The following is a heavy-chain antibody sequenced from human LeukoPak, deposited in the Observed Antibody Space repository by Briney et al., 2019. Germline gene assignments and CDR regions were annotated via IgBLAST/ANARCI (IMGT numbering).Heavy chain of an antibody. V-gene: IGHV3-15*01. Sequence: GGSLRLSCAASGFTFSNAWMSWVRQAPGKGLEWVGCIKSKTDGGTTDYAAPVKGRFTISRDDSKNTLYLQMNSLKTEDTAVYYCTTTVVIAPSDAFDIWGQGTMVTVSS. CDR1: GFTFSNAW. D-gene: IGHD2-21*01. CDR2: IKSKTDGGTT. J-gene: IGHJ3*02. CDR3: TTTVVIAPSDAFDI.